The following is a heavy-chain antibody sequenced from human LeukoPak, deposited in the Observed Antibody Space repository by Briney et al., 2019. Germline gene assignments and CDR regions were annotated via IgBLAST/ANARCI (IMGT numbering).Heavy chain of an antibody. CDR3: AKAPGYLCSSTSCYESLSFDY. D-gene: IGHD2-2*01. J-gene: IGHJ4*02. CDR2: ISTYNGNT. Sequence: ASVKVSCKASGYTFTSYGIIWVRQAPGQGLEWMGWISTYNGNTNYAQKIQGRVTMTTDTSTSTAYMELRSLRSDDTAVYYCAKAPGYLCSSTSCYESLSFDYWGQGTLVTVSS. CDR1: GYTFTSYG. V-gene: IGHV1-18*01.